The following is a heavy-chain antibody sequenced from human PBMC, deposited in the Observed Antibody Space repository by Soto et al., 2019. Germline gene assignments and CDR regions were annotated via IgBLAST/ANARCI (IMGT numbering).Heavy chain of an antibody. Sequence: QVRLVESGGGVVHPGTSLRLSCVASGFIFSDYGIHWVRQAPGKWLEWVAVVSKDGRTEYYADSVKGRFTISRDNSRNTLYVEMDRLRADDTAVYFCAKEGGLVGTVMSLAFEHWGQGTRVTVSS. CDR2: VSKDGRTE. CDR1: GFIFSDYG. CDR3: AKEGGLVGTVMSLAFEH. J-gene: IGHJ4*02. D-gene: IGHD1-26*01. V-gene: IGHV3-30*18.